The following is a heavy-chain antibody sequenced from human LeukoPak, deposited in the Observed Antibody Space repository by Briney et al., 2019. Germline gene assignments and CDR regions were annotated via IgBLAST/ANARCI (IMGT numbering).Heavy chain of an antibody. D-gene: IGHD1-26*01. CDR1: GYTFTGYY. Sequence: GASVKVSCKASGYTFTGYYMHWVRQAPGQGLKWMGWINPNSGGTNYAQKFQGRVTMTRDTSISTAYMELSRLRSDDTAVYYCAVLRRFVPTGATTWGQGTLVTVSS. J-gene: IGHJ5*02. CDR2: INPNSGGT. V-gene: IGHV1-2*02. CDR3: AVLRRFVPTGATT.